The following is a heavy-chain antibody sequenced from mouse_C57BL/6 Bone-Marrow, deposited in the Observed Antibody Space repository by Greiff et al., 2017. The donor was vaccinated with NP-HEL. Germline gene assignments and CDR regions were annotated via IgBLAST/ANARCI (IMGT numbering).Heavy chain of an antibody. CDR3: ARSRYYGSQYFDV. CDR2: IYPRSGNT. V-gene: IGHV1-81*01. CDR1: GYTFTSYG. Sequence: VQLQQSGAELARPGASVKLSCKASGYTFTSYGISWVKQRTGQGLEWIGEIYPRSGNTYYNEKFKGKATLTADKSSSTAYMELRSLTSEDSAVYFCARSRYYGSQYFDVWGTGTTVTVSS. J-gene: IGHJ1*03. D-gene: IGHD1-1*01.